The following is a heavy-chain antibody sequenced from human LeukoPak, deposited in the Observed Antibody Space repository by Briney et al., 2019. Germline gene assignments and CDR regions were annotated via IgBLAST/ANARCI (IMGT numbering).Heavy chain of an antibody. D-gene: IGHD6-13*01. CDR3: ARLSIAVAGQDT. CDR1: GLPFSTYW. V-gene: IGHV3-21*01. Sequence: MAGGSLRPSCAASGLPFSTYWMSWVRQAPGKGLEWVSSIFGSGIDTQYADSVKGRFTISRDNAKNSLYLQMNSLRTEDTAVYYCARLSIAVAGQDTWGQGTLVTVSS. CDR2: IFGSGIDT. J-gene: IGHJ5*02.